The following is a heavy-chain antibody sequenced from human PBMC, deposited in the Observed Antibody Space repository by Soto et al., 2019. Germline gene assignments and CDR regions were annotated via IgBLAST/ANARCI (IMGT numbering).Heavy chain of an antibody. CDR1: GYTFTNYY. CDR2: INPNGGGT. Sequence: QVQLVQSGAEVKNPGASVKVSCKASGYTFTNYYIHWVRQAPGQGLEWMAIINPNGGGTNYAQKFQGRVTLARDTFTSTLYMELSSLRSEDTAIYYCARGLAAGDYWGQGTLVTVSS. D-gene: IGHD6-13*01. CDR3: ARGLAAGDY. V-gene: IGHV1-46*01. J-gene: IGHJ4*02.